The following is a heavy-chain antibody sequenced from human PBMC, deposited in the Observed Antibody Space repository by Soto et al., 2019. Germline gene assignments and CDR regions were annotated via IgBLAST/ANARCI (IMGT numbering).Heavy chain of an antibody. CDR3: ARGAAIAAAGVTEWFDP. J-gene: IGHJ5*02. Sequence: GASVKVSCKASGYTFTSYYMHWVLQAPGQGLEWMGIINPSGGSTSYAQKFQGRVSMTRGTSTSTVYMGLSSLRSEDTAVYYCARGAAIAAAGVTEWFDPWGQGTLVTVSS. CDR1: GYTFTSYY. V-gene: IGHV1-46*01. D-gene: IGHD6-13*01. CDR2: INPSGGST.